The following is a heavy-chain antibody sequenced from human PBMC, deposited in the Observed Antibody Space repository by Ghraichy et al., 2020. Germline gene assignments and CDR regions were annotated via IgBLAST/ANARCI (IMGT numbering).Heavy chain of an antibody. J-gene: IGHJ6*03. Sequence: SVKVSCKASGGTFSSYAISWVRQAPGQGLEWMGGIIPIFGTANYAQKFQGRVTITADKSTSTAYMELSSLRSEDTAVYYCARGIVVVPAAIPYYYYMDVWGKGTTVTVSS. V-gene: IGHV1-69*06. D-gene: IGHD2-2*01. CDR3: ARGIVVVPAAIPYYYYMDV. CDR1: GGTFSSYA. CDR2: IIPIFGTA.